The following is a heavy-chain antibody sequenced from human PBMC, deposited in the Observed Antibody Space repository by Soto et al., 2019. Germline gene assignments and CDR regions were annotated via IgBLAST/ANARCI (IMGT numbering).Heavy chain of an antibody. V-gene: IGHV3-15*05. Sequence: EVQLVESGGGLVKPGGSLRLSCAASGFTFGHVWISWVRQAPGKGLEWVGRIKSKTDGGKSDYAAPVKGRFTTSRDDTKNTLDLQINSLKAEDKAVYYCDTGSSLGAPRWGQGSLVTVSS. CDR1: GFTFGHVW. CDR2: IKSKTDGGKS. CDR3: DTGSSLGAPR. J-gene: IGHJ4*02. D-gene: IGHD3-16*01.